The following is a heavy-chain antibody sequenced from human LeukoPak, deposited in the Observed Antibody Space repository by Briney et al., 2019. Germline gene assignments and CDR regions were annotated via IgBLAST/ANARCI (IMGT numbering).Heavy chain of an antibody. D-gene: IGHD2-2*01. CDR1: GYTFTNYG. CDR3: ARGLPDTSPSFIVYFYYYMDV. CDR2: INTYNGNT. J-gene: IGHJ6*03. V-gene: IGHV1-18*01. Sequence: ASVKVSCKASGYTFTNYGITWMRQAPGQGLEWMGWINTYNGNTNYAQKFQGRVTMTGDASVSTAYMELSSLRSEDTAVYYCARGLPDTSPSFIVYFYYYMDVWGKGTTVTVSS.